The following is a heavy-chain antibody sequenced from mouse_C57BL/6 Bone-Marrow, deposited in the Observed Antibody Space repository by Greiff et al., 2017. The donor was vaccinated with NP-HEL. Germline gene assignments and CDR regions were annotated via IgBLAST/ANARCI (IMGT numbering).Heavy chain of an antibody. CDR2: IWTGGGT. V-gene: IGHV2-9-1*01. CDR3: ATNYGSSPYYAMDY. D-gene: IGHD1-1*01. CDR1: GFSLTSYA. Sequence: VQVVESGPGLVAPSQSLSITCTVSGFSLTSYAISWVRQPPGKGLEWLGVIWTGGGTNYNSALKSRLSISKDNSKSQVFLKMNSLQTDDTARYYCATNYGSSPYYAMDYWGQGTSVTVSS. J-gene: IGHJ4*01.